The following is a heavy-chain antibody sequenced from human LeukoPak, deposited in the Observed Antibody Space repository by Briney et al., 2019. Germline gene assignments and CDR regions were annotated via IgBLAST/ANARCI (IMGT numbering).Heavy chain of an antibody. CDR3: ARDHYGSRFGY. V-gene: IGHV3-74*01. CDR1: GFTFSSYW. Sequence: GGSLRLSCGASGFTFSSYWMHWVRQAPGGGLVWISRINSDRSSRSYADSVKGRFTTSRDNAKNTLDLQMDSLRAEDTAVYYCARDHYGSRFGYWGQGTLVTVPS. CDR2: INSDRSSR. D-gene: IGHD3-10*01. J-gene: IGHJ4*02.